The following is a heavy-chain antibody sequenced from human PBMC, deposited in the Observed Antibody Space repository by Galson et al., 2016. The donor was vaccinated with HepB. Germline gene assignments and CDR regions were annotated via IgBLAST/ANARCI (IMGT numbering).Heavy chain of an antibody. D-gene: IGHD3-10*01. V-gene: IGHV3-23*01. CDR3: AKAMIHGRSYDS. CDR2: VNQSGDRT. CDR1: GFSFSSYT. J-gene: IGHJ5*01. Sequence: SLRLSCAASGFSFSSYTMGWVRQAPEKGLEWVSDVNQSGDRTYYADSVKGRFAISRDNSMNTLSLQMSSLRAEDTALYYCAKAMIHGRSYDSWGQGTLVTVSS.